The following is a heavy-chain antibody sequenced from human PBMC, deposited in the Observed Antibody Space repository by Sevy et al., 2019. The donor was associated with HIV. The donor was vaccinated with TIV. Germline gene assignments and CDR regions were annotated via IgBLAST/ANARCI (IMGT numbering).Heavy chain of an antibody. CDR3: VGAIGKDGSF. CDR2: INQDGGVT. CDR1: GFTLNNYW. D-gene: IGHD1-26*01. Sequence: GGSLRLSCVASGFTLNNYWMHWVRQAPGKGLEWVANINQDGGVTYYVDSLRGRFTISRDNGRNLVFLQMNSLRVDDTALYFCVGAIGKDGSFWGQGTLVTVSS. J-gene: IGHJ4*02. V-gene: IGHV3-7*04.